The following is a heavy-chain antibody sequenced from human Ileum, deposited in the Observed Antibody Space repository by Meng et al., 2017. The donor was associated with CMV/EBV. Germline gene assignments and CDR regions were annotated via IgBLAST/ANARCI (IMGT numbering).Heavy chain of an antibody. CDR2: IYYSGST. CDR1: GGSISSYS. D-gene: IGHD4-17*01. CDR3: ARGDYGYFDY. Sequence: SETLSLTCTVSGGSISSYSRSWIRQPPGKGLEWIGYIYYSGSTNYNPSLKSRVTISVDTSKNQFSLKLSSVTAADTAVYYCARGDYGYFDYWGQGTLVTVSS. J-gene: IGHJ4*02. V-gene: IGHV4-59*01.